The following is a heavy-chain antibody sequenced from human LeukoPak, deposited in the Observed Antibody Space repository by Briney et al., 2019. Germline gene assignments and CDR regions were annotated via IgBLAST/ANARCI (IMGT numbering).Heavy chain of an antibody. V-gene: IGHV3-30-3*01. D-gene: IGHD4-17*01. CDR3: ARSTTMTVTTLDY. Sequence: GGSLRLSCAASGFTFSNSAMTWVRQAPGKGLEWVAVISYDGSNKYYADSVKGRFTISRDNSKNTLYLQMNSLRAEDTAVYYCARSTTMTVTTLDYWGQGTLVTVSS. CDR1: GFTFSNSA. J-gene: IGHJ4*02. CDR2: ISYDGSNK.